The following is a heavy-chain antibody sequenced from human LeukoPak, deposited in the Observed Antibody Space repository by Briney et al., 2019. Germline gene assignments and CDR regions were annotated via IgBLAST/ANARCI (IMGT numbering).Heavy chain of an antibody. Sequence: PGRSLRLSCAASGFTFSSYSMNWVRQAPGKGLEWVSSISISSSYISYADSVKCRFTNSRHNAKNSLNLQMNSLRAEDTAVYYCARDGRWGAAGYFDYWGQGTLVTVSS. CDR2: ISISSSYI. CDR1: GFTFSSYS. J-gene: IGHJ4*02. D-gene: IGHD6-13*01. V-gene: IGHV3-21*01. CDR3: ARDGRWGAAGYFDY.